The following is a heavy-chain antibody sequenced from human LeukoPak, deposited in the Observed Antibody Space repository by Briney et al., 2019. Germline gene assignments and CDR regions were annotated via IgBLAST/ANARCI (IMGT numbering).Heavy chain of an antibody. D-gene: IGHD4-11*01. CDR1: GFTFSSYS. V-gene: IGHV3-7*01. CDR3: ARAWANSDSY. CDR2: INQDGSKI. Sequence: GGSLRLSCAASGFTFSSYSMNWVRQAPGKGLEWVTNINQDGSKIYYVDSVKGRFTISRDNAKNSLFLQMNSLRDEDTALYYCARAWANSDSYWGQGTLVTVSS. J-gene: IGHJ4*02.